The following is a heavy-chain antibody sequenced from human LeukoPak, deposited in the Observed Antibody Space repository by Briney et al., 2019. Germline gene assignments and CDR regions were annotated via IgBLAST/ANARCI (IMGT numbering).Heavy chain of an antibody. CDR1: GFTFSSYA. D-gene: IGHD7-27*01. V-gene: IGHV3-23*01. CDR3: AKDPWGSRGYFDY. J-gene: IGHJ4*02. Sequence: GGSLRLSCAASGFTFSSYAMIWVRQAPGKGLEWVSAISGSGGDTYYAESVKGRFTIFRDNSKNTVYLRMNSLRAEDTAVYYCAKDPWGSRGYFDYWGQGTLVTVSS. CDR2: ISGSGGDT.